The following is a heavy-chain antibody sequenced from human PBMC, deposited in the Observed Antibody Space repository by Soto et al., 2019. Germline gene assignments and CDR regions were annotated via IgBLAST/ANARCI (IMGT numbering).Heavy chain of an antibody. Sequence: GGSLRLSCTASGFTFVYYAMSWLRQGPGKGLDCVGWIRSKAYGVTTEYAASVKGRFTISRDDSKSIAYLQMNSLKTEDTAVYYCTRLGTYYDFWSGYYPYYYYGMDVWGQGTTVTVSS. CDR2: IRSKAYGVTT. CDR3: TRLGTYYDFWSGYYPYYYYGMDV. D-gene: IGHD3-3*01. CDR1: GFTFVYYA. V-gene: IGHV3-49*03. J-gene: IGHJ6*02.